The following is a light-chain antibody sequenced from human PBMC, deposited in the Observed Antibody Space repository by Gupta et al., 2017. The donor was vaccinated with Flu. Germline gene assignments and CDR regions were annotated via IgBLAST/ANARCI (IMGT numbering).Light chain of an antibody. J-gene: IGLJ2*01. CDR2: DDN. Sequence: NFMLTQPHSVSESPGKTVTISCTRSSGSIASNYVQCYQQRPGSSPTTVIYDDNQRPSGVPDRVSGSIDSSSNSASLTISGLKTEDEADYYCQSYDSSNPVVFGGGTKLTVL. CDR1: SGSIASNY. V-gene: IGLV6-57*01. CDR3: QSYDSSNPVV.